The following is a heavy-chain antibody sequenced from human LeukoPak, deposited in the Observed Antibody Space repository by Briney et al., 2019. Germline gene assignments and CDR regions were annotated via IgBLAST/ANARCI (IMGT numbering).Heavy chain of an antibody. J-gene: IGHJ4*02. CDR2: INHSGST. Sequence: SETLSLTCAVYGGSFSGYYWSWIRQPPGKGLEWIGEINHSGSTNYNPSLKSRVTIAVDTSKNQFSLKLSSVTAADTAVYYCAREGIHPKGGFDYWGQGTLVTVFS. CDR1: GGSFSGYY. D-gene: IGHD5-18*01. V-gene: IGHV4-34*01. CDR3: AREGIHPKGGFDY.